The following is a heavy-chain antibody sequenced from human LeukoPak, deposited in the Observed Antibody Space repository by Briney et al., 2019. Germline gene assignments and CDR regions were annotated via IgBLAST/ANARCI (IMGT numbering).Heavy chain of an antibody. CDR1: GYTFTGYY. CDR3: ARDCTIFGHNWFDP. J-gene: IGHJ5*02. V-gene: IGHV1-2*02. Sequence: GASVKVSCKASGYTFTGYYMHWVRQAPGQGLEWMGWINPNSGGTNYAQKFQGRVTMTRDTSISTAYMELSRLRSDDTAVYYCARDCTIFGHNWFDPWGQGTLVTVSS. CDR2: INPNSGGT. D-gene: IGHD3-3*01.